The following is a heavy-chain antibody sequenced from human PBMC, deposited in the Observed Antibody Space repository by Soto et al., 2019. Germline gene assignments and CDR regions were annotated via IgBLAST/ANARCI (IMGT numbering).Heavy chain of an antibody. CDR3: AKGGRQWLVTSDFNY. V-gene: IGHV3-30*18. Sequence: GGSLRLSCAASGFAFSDYAMHWLRQAPGKGREWVAVVSHDGRNTHYADSVKGRFTISRDSSKNTVSLEMTSLRAEDTAVYYCAKGGRQWLVTSDFNYWGQGALVTVSS. CDR2: VSHDGRNT. D-gene: IGHD6-19*01. CDR1: GFAFSDYA. J-gene: IGHJ4*02.